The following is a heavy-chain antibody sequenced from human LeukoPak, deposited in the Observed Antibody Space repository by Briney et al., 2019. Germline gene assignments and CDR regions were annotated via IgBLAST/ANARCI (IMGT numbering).Heavy chain of an antibody. CDR1: AFTFSSYS. Sequence: GGSLTLSSSASAFTFSSYSMDWVRQAPGKGLEWVSSISSGSSYIYYADSVKGPFTISRDNAKNCLYLQMNSLRAEDTAVYYCAKDGGPYDYVWGSYFDYWGQGTLVTVSS. CDR2: ISSGSSYI. V-gene: IGHV3-21*01. D-gene: IGHD3-16*01. J-gene: IGHJ4*02. CDR3: AKDGGPYDYVWGSYFDY.